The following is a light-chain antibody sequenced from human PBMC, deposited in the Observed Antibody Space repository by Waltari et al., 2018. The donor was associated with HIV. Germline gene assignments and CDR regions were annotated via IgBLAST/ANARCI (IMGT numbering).Light chain of an antibody. Sequence: QSALTQPASVSGSPGQSITISCTGTSSDVGGYNYVSWYQQHPGKARKLMIYDVNKRPAGCSNRVSGSKSGNTASRTISGLQAEDEADYYCSSDTSSSTREVFGGGTKLTVL. CDR2: DVN. J-gene: IGLJ3*02. CDR1: SSDVGGYNY. CDR3: SSDTSSSTREV. V-gene: IGLV2-14*03.